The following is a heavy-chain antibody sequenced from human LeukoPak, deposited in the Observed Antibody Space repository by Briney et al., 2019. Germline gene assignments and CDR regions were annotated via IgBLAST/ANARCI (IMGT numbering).Heavy chain of an antibody. CDR2: IDPSDSYT. J-gene: IGHJ4*02. CDR1: GYSFTSYW. CDR3: ARRYRSSWYAADY. V-gene: IGHV5-10-1*01. Sequence: GESLKISCKGSGYSFTSYWISWVRQMPGKGLEWMGRIDPSDSYTNYSPSFQGHVTISADKSISTAYLQWSNLKASDTAMYYCARRYRSSWYAADYWGQGALVTVSS. D-gene: IGHD6-13*01.